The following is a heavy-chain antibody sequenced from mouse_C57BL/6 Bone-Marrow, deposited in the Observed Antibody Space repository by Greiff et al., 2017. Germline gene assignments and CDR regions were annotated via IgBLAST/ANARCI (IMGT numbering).Heavy chain of an antibody. CDR1: GYTFTSYW. CDR3: ARPHDYGSSPYAMDD. V-gene: IGHV1-52*01. D-gene: IGHD1-1*01. CDR2: IDPSDSET. J-gene: IGHJ4*01. Sequence: QVQLQQPGAELVRPGSSVKLSCKASGYTFTSYWMHWVKQRPLQGLEWIGNIDPSDSETHYNQKFKDKATLTVDKSSSTAYMQLSSLTSEESAVYDGARPHDYGSSPYAMDDGGQGTSVTVAS.